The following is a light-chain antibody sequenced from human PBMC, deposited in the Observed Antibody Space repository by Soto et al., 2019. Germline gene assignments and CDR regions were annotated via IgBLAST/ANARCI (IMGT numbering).Light chain of an antibody. J-gene: IGKJ4*01. CDR2: GVS. Sequence: LRQSPATLSVSPGERATLSCRASQRVSSNLAWYQQTPVRAPRLLIYGVSVRATGIPARFSGSGSGTEFTLTISSLQSEDFALYYCQLYNTWPPGLTFGGGTKVDIK. V-gene: IGKV3-15*01. CDR1: QRVSSN. CDR3: QLYNTWPPGLT.